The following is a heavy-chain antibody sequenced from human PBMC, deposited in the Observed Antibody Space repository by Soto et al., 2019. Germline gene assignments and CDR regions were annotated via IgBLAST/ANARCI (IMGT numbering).Heavy chain of an antibody. J-gene: IGHJ6*02. CDR1: GGTFSSYA. V-gene: IGHV1-69*12. Sequence: QVQLVQSGAEVKKPGSSVKVSCKASGGTFSSYAISWVRQAPGQGLEWMGGIIPIFGTANYAQKFQGRVTITADESTSXAXMXLSSLRSEDTAVYYCASPYCSGGSCNLDYYYYGMDVWGQGTTVTVSS. CDR3: ASPYCSGGSCNLDYYYYGMDV. D-gene: IGHD2-15*01. CDR2: IIPIFGTA.